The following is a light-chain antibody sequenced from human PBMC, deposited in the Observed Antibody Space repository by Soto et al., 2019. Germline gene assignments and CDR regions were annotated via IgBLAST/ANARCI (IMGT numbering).Light chain of an antibody. V-gene: IGKV1-39*01. CDR3: QQSYSAS. CDR1: RTISNY. CDR2: AAS. J-gene: IGKJ4*01. Sequence: QMTHSPSTLSASVGDRVTITCRASRTISNYLNWYQQKPGKAPKLLIYAASSLQSGVPSRFSGSGSGTDFTLTISSLLPEDFATYYCQQSYSASFGGGTKVDIK.